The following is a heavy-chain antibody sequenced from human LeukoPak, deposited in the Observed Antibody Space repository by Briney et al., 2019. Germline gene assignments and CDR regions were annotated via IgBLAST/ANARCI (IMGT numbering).Heavy chain of an antibody. Sequence: GGSLRLSCAASGFTFSTYSMNWVRQAPGKGLEWVSSISGTSSYIYYADSVKGRFTISRDNSKNTLYLQMNSLRAEDTAVYYCAKTGTTYDFWSGYYTQYYFDYWGQGTLVTVSS. J-gene: IGHJ4*02. CDR1: GFTFSTYS. D-gene: IGHD3-3*01. CDR3: AKTGTTYDFWSGYYTQYYFDY. CDR2: ISGTSSYI. V-gene: IGHV3-21*04.